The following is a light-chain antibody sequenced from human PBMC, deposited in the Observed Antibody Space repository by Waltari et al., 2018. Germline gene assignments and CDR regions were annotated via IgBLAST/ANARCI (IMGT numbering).Light chain of an antibody. CDR3: SSYTSTSTPYV. J-gene: IGLJ1*01. CDR2: EVS. CDR1: SSDVGGYKY. Sequence: QSALTQPASVSGSPGQSITISCTGSSSDVGGYKYVSWYQQYPGKVPNLMIYEVSNRPSGVSNRFSASKSGNTASLTIYGLQAEDEADYYCSSYTSTSTPYVFGTGTKVTVL. V-gene: IGLV2-14*01.